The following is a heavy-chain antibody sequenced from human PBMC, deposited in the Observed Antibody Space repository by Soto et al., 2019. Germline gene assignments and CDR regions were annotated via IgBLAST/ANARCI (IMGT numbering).Heavy chain of an antibody. J-gene: IGHJ3*02. CDR3: VKFPYYYDSSGYYGNYEDAFDI. Sequence: GGSLRLSCSASGFTFSGYAMHWVRQAPGKGLEYVSAISSNGGSTYYADSVKGRFTISRDNSKNTLYLQMSSLRAEDTAVYYCVKFPYYYDSSGYYGNYEDAFDIWGQGTMVTVSS. CDR2: ISSNGGST. D-gene: IGHD3-22*01. V-gene: IGHV3-64D*06. CDR1: GFTFSGYA.